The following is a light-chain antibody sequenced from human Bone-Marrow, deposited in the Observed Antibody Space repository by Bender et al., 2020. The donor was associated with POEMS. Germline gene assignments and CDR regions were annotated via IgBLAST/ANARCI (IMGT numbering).Light chain of an antibody. Sequence: QSALTQPPSASGSPGQSVTISCTGTNNDVGGYNYVSWYQQHPGEAPKLMIYDVSKRPSGVSDRFSGSKSGKTASLTISGLQAEDEADYYCCSYSGINTRDVVFGGGTKVTVL. CDR3: CSYSGINTRDVV. CDR1: NNDVGGYNY. CDR2: DVS. V-gene: IGLV2-8*01. J-gene: IGLJ2*01.